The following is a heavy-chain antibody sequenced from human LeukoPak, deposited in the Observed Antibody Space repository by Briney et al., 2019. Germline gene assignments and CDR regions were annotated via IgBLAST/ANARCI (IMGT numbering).Heavy chain of an antibody. Sequence: GASVKVSCKASGYTFTSYGISWVRQAPGQGLEWMGWIQGRVTMTEDTSTDTAYMELSSLRSEDTAVYYCATATRRVRGVPLSHDYWGQGTLVTVSS. D-gene: IGHD3-10*01. V-gene: IGHV1-18*01. CDR3: ATATRRVRGVPLSHDY. CDR1: GYTFTSYG. J-gene: IGHJ4*02.